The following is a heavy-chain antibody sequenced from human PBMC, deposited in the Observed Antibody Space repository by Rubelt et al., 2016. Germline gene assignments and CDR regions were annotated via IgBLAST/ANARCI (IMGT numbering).Heavy chain of an antibody. CDR3: ARGGMGGSTGYFDY. V-gene: IGHV3-33*01. CDR1: GFTFSSYG. D-gene: IGHD1-26*01. Sequence: GGVVQPGRSLRLSCAASGFTFSSYGMHWVRQAPGKGPEGVAVIWYDGSNKYYADSVKGRFTISRDNSKNTLYLQMNSLRAEDTAVYYCARGGMGGSTGYFDYWGQGTLVTVSS. CDR2: IWYDGSNK. J-gene: IGHJ4*02.